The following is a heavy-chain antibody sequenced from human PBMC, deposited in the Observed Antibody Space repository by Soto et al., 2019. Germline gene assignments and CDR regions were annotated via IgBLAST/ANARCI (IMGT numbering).Heavy chain of an antibody. CDR2: ISYDGSNK. Sequence: QVQLVESGGGVVQPGRSLRLSCAASGFTFSSYAMHWVRQAPGKGLEWVAVISYDGSNKYYADSVKGRFTISRDNSKNKLYLQMNSLRAEDTGVYYCARERYSSGWYYYYYGMDVWGQGTTVTVSS. V-gene: IGHV3-30-3*01. CDR3: ARERYSSGWYYYYYGMDV. J-gene: IGHJ6*02. D-gene: IGHD6-19*01. CDR1: GFTFSSYA.